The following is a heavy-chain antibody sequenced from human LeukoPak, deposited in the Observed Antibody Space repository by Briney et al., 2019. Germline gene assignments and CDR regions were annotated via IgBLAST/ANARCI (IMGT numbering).Heavy chain of an antibody. D-gene: IGHD3-9*01. CDR3: AKDLGASETYYGILTGYNYFDY. CDR2: ISGSGGST. Sequence: GGSLRLSCAASGFTVSSNYMSWVRQAPGKGLEWVSAISGSGGSTYYADSVKGRFTISRDNSKNTLYLQMNSLRAEDTAIYYCAKDLGASETYYGILTGYNYFDYWGQGTLVTVSS. CDR1: GFTVSSNY. J-gene: IGHJ4*02. V-gene: IGHV3-23*01.